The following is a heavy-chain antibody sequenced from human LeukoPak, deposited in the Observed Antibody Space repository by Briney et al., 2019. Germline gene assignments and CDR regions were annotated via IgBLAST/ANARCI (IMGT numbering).Heavy chain of an antibody. CDR3: ARLKGC. J-gene: IGHJ4*02. CDR1: GSTFSTYA. CDR2: ISGGGHNT. Sequence: GGSLRLSCAASGSTFSTYAMSWVRQAPGKGLEWVSGISGGGHNTYYADSVKGRFTISRDNSKNTLYLQMNSLRVEDTAVYYCARLKGCWGQGTLVTVSS. V-gene: IGHV3-23*01. D-gene: IGHD6-19*01.